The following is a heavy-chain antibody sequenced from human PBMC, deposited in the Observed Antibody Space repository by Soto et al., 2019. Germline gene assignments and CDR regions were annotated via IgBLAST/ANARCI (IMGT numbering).Heavy chain of an antibody. D-gene: IGHD2-15*01. CDR3: ATQKGGY. Sequence: QVQLVQSGAEVKKPGASVKVSCKASGYTFTSYYMHWVRQAPGQGLEWMGIINPSGGSTSYAQKSQARVTMTRATSTSTVYMGLSSRKAEATDVYYCATQKGGYWGQGTLVTVSS. CDR1: GYTFTSYY. V-gene: IGHV1-46*01. J-gene: IGHJ4*02. CDR2: INPSGGST.